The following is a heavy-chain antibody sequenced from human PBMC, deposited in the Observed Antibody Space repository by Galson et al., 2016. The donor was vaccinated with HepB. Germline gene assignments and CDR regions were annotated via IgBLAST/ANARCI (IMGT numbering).Heavy chain of an antibody. J-gene: IGHJ4*02. CDR3: AREGGTSGTYRYSFDY. CDR1: GFSFGNYG. CDR2: VSSGGTTQ. D-gene: IGHD1-26*01. Sequence: SLRLSCAASGFSFGNYGMHWVRQAPGKGLEWVAVVSSGGTTQYYADSVKGRFTISRDNSKSTLYLQMDSLRIDATAVYYCAREGGTSGTYRYSFDYWGQGTLVTVFS. V-gene: IGHV3-30*03.